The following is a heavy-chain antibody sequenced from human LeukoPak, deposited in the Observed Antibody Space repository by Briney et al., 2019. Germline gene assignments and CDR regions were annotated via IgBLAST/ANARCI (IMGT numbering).Heavy chain of an antibody. D-gene: IGHD6-13*01. CDR1: GGTFSSYA. CDR3: ARGGIAAAGSFDY. V-gene: IGHV1-69*13. Sequence: ASVKVSCKASGGTFSSYAISWVRQAPGQGLEWMGGIIPIFGTANYAQKFQGRVTITADGSTSTAYMELSSLRSEDTAVYYCARGGIAAAGSFDYWGQGTLVTVSS. CDR2: IIPIFGTA. J-gene: IGHJ4*02.